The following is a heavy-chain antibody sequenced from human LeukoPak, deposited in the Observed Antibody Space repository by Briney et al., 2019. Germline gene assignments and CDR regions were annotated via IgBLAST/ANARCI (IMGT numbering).Heavy chain of an antibody. V-gene: IGHV4-34*01. CDR3: ARGGVVVPAAIKYYYYMDV. CDR2: INHSGST. D-gene: IGHD2-2*02. CDR1: GGSLSGYY. Sequence: PSETLSLTCAVYGGSLSGYYWSWIRQPPGRGLEWIGEINHSGSTNYNPSLKSRVTISVDTSKNQFSLKLSSVTAADTAVYYCARGGVVVPAAIKYYYYMDVWGKRTTVTVSS. J-gene: IGHJ6*03.